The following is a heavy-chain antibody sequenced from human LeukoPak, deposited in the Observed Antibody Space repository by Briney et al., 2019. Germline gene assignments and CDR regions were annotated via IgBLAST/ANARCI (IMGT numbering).Heavy chain of an antibody. Sequence: GGSLRLSCAASGFTFSSYAMHWVRQAPGKGLEWVAVISYDGSNKYYADSVKGRFTISRDNSKNTLYLQMNSLRAEDTAVYYCARDRETGEYYYYGKGLWGQGAKVTGFS. D-gene: IGHD3-10*01. CDR3: ARDRETGEYYYYGKGL. J-gene: IGHJ6*02. V-gene: IGHV3-30-3*01. CDR1: GFTFSSYA. CDR2: ISYDGSNK.